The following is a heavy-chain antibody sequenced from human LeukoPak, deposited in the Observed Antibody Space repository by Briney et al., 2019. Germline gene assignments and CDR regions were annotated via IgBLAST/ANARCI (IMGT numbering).Heavy chain of an antibody. CDR3: ARHPIVSTYYYGSGSYVSWFDP. CDR1: GGSISSYY. J-gene: IGHJ5*02. D-gene: IGHD3-10*01. Sequence: SETLSLTCTVSGGSISSYYWSWIRQPPGKGLEWIGYIYYSGSTNYNPSLKSRVTISVDTSKNQFSLKLSSVTAADTAVYYCARHPIVSTYYYGSGSYVSWFDPWGQGTLVTVSS. CDR2: IYYSGST. V-gene: IGHV4-59*08.